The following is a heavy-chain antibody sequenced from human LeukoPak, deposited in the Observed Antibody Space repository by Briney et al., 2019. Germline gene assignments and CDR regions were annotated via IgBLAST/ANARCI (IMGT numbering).Heavy chain of an antibody. Sequence: GGSLRLSCAASGFTFSSYAMSWVRQAPGKGLEWVSAISGSGGSTYYADSVKGRFTISRDNSKNTLYLQMNSLRAEDTAVYYCARDFNGSGSYSAFDIWGQGTMVTVSS. V-gene: IGHV3-23*01. CDR2: ISGSGGST. CDR3: ARDFNGSGSYSAFDI. J-gene: IGHJ3*02. CDR1: GFTFSSYA. D-gene: IGHD3-10*01.